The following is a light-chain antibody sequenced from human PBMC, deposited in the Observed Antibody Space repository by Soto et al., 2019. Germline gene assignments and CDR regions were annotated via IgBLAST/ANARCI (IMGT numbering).Light chain of an antibody. Sequence: DIQVIQSPSSLSASVGDRVTITCRAKIRISNYLNWYQQKPGKAPKLLISGASTLQSGVPSRFSGSGSGADFTLTISSLQPDDSATYYCQQSHSTPLTFGGGTKLEIK. CDR2: GAS. CDR3: QQSHSTPLT. V-gene: IGKV1-39*01. J-gene: IGKJ4*01. CDR1: IRISNY.